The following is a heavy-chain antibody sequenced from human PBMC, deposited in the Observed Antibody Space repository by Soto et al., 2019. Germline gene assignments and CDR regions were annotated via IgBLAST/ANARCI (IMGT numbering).Heavy chain of an antibody. CDR3: ARDTAMVPYY. V-gene: IGHV1-69*04. J-gene: IGHJ4*02. CDR1: GGTFISYT. D-gene: IGHD5-18*01. CDR2: IIPILDIA. Sequence: GASVKVSCKAPGGTFISYTISWVRQAPGQGLEWMGRIIPILDIANYAQKFQGRVTITADKSTSTAYMELSSLRSEDTAVYYCARDTAMVPYYWGQGTLVTVSS.